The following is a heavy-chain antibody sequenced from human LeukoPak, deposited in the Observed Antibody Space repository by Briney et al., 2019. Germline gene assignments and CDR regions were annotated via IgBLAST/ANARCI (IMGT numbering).Heavy chain of an antibody. D-gene: IGHD2-21*01. CDR3: ARDGPMVGISDSGPRDYYYGMDV. Sequence: ASVKVPCKASGYTFTSYYMHWVRQAPGQGLEWMGIINPSGGSTSYAQKFQGRVTMTRDTSTSTVYMELSSLRSEDTAVYYCARDGPMVGISDSGPRDYYYGMDVWGQGTTVTVSS. CDR2: INPSGGST. V-gene: IGHV1-46*01. CDR1: GYTFTSYY. J-gene: IGHJ6*02.